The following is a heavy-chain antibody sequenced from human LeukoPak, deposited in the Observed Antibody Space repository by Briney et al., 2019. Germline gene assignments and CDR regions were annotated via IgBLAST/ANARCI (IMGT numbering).Heavy chain of an antibody. CDR2: FDSEDNEI. CDR3: AAGAQLPIDY. CDR1: GYALTELS. V-gene: IGHV1-24*01. J-gene: IGHJ4*02. D-gene: IGHD2-2*01. Sequence: GASVKVSCKVSGYALTELSILWVRQASGKGLEWMGGFDSEDNEIIYAQKFQGRVTMTEDTPTDTAYMELSSLTSEDTAIYYCAAGAQLPIDYWGQGTLVTVSS.